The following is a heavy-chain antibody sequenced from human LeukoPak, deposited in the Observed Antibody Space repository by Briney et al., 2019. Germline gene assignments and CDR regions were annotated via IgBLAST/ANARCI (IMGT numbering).Heavy chain of an antibody. CDR3: ARGFWSGYYTYYYYYYMDV. V-gene: IGHV1-8*03. CDR2: MNPNSGNT. J-gene: IGHJ6*03. CDR1: GYTFTSYD. Sequence: ASVKVSCKASGYTFTSYDINWVRQATGQGLEWMGWMNPNSGNTGYAQKFQGRVTITRNTSISTAYMELSSLRSEDTAVYYCARGFWSGYYTYYYYYYMDVWGKGTTVTVSS. D-gene: IGHD3-3*01.